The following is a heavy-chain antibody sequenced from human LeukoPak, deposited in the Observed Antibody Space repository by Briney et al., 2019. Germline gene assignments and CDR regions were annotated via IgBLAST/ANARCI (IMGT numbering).Heavy chain of an antibody. Sequence: ASVKVSCKASGYTFTSYYMHRVRQAPGQGLEWMGIINPSGGITNYAQKFQGRDTMTRDTSTSTVYIEQSSLRSEDTAVYYCGVLFGISEAGRGGASNFDYWGQGTLVTVSS. J-gene: IGHJ4*02. V-gene: IGHV1-46*01. CDR3: GVLFGISEAGRGGASNFDY. CDR2: INPSGGIT. D-gene: IGHD6-13*01. CDR1: GYTFTSYY.